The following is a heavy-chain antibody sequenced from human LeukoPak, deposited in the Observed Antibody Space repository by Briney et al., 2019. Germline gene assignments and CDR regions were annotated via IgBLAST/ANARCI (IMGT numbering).Heavy chain of an antibody. D-gene: IGHD6-13*01. CDR2: INWNGGST. Sequence: GGSLRLSCVASGFPFVDYGMSWVRQAPGKGLEWVSGINWNGGSTGYADSVKGRFTISRDNAKNSLYLQMNSLRAEDTALYYCTAAAGTIDYWGQGTLVTVSS. CDR3: TAAAGTIDY. V-gene: IGHV3-20*04. J-gene: IGHJ4*02. CDR1: GFPFVDYG.